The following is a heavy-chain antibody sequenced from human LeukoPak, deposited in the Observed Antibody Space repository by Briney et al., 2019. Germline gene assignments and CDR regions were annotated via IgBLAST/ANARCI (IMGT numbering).Heavy chain of an antibody. CDR1: GFTFSDYY. Sequence: PGGSLRLSCAASGFTFSDYYMSWIRQAPGKGLEWVSYISSSSSYTNYADSVKGRFTISRDNAKNSLYLQMNSLRAEDTAVYYCARIHDSSGYYDYWGQGTLVTASS. CDR3: ARIHDSSGYYDY. J-gene: IGHJ4*02. V-gene: IGHV3-11*03. D-gene: IGHD3-22*01. CDR2: ISSSSSYT.